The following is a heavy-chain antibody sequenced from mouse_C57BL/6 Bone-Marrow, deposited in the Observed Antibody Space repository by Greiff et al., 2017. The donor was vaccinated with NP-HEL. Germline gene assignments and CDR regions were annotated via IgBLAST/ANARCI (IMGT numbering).Heavy chain of an antibody. CDR3: FYGSSLYWYFDV. V-gene: IGHV1-81*01. CDR2: IYPRSGNT. Sequence: QVQLQQSGAELARPGASVKLSCKASGYTFTSYGISWVKQRTGQGLEWIGEIYPRSGNTYYNEQFKGKATLTADKSSSTAYMELRSLTSEDSAVYFCFYGSSLYWYFDVWGTGTTVTVSS. J-gene: IGHJ1*03. CDR1: GYTFTSYG. D-gene: IGHD1-1*01.